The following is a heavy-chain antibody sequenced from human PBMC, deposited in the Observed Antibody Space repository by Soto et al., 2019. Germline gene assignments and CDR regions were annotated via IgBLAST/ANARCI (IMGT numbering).Heavy chain of an antibody. D-gene: IGHD2-15*01. CDR1: GFTFSSYS. CDR2: ISSSSSYI. V-gene: IGHV3-21*01. J-gene: IGHJ4*02. Sequence: GGSLRLSCAASGFTFSSYSMNWVRQAPGKGLEWVSSISSSSSYIYYADSVKGRFTISRDNAKNSLYLQMNSLRAEDTAVYYCARWARLPMTNFDYWGQGTLVTVSS. CDR3: ARWARLPMTNFDY.